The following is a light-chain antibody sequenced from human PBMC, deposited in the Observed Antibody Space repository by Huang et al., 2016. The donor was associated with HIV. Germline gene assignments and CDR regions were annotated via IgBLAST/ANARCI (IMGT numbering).Light chain of an antibody. Sequence: ETVMTQSPATLSVSPGERATLSCRASQSVSSNLAWYQQKPGQGPRILIYGASTRATGIPARFSGSGAGTEFTLTISSLQSEDFAVYYCLQYSTWPPVTFGQGTRLEI. CDR2: GAS. CDR1: QSVSSN. J-gene: IGKJ5*01. V-gene: IGKV3D-15*01. CDR3: LQYSTWPPVT.